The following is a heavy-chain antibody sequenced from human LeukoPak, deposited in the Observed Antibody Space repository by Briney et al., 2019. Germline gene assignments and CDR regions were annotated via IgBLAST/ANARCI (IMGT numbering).Heavy chain of an antibody. CDR1: GFTFSSYW. CDR2: IKQDGSEK. CDR3: AKDLLSRFLWIYYFDY. D-gene: IGHD3-3*01. V-gene: IGHV3-7*03. Sequence: GGSLRLSCAASGFTFSSYWMSWVRQAPGKGLEWVANIKQDGSEKYYVDSVKGRFTISRDNSKNTLYLQMNSLRAEDTAVYYCAKDLLSRFLWIYYFDYWGQGTLVTVSS. J-gene: IGHJ4*02.